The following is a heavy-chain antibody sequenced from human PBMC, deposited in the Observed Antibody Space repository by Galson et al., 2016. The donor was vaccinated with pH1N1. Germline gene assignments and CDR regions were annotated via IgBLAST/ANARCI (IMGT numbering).Heavy chain of an antibody. CDR3: ARGYFDSSAFYSGDL. CDR1: GFTSSDYW. Sequence: SLRLSCAASGFTSSDYWMHWVRQAPGKGLVWVSRINSDSSITNYVDSVKGRFTISRDNAKNTLYLQMNSLRAEDTAVYFCARGYFDSSAFYSGDLWGQGTLVTVSS. D-gene: IGHD3-22*01. CDR2: INSDSSIT. V-gene: IGHV3-74*01. J-gene: IGHJ5*02.